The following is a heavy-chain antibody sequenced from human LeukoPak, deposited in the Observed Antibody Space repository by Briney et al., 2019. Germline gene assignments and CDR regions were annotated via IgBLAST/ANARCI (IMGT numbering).Heavy chain of an antibody. V-gene: IGHV3-48*04. Sequence: GGSLRLSCAASGLTFRTYAMSWVRQAPGKGLEWVSYISSSDSTIYYADSVKGRFTISRDNAKNSLYLQMNSLRAEDTAVYYCARDFGYGDYFFDDWGQGTLVTVSS. D-gene: IGHD4-17*01. CDR3: ARDFGYGDYFFDD. CDR1: GLTFRTYA. J-gene: IGHJ4*02. CDR2: ISSSDSTI.